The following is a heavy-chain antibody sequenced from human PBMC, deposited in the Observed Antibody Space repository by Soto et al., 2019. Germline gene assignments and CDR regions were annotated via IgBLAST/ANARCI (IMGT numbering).Heavy chain of an antibody. D-gene: IGHD3-9*01. Sequence: GGSLRLSCAASGFTFSSYAMSWVRQAPGKGLEWVSAISGSGGSTYYADSVKGRFTISRDNSKNTLYLQMNSLRAEDTAVYYCAKGHHWEYYDILTGYYNLYFDYWGQGTLVTVSS. CDR1: GFTFSSYA. V-gene: IGHV3-23*01. CDR2: ISGSGGST. J-gene: IGHJ4*02. CDR3: AKGHHWEYYDILTGYYNLYFDY.